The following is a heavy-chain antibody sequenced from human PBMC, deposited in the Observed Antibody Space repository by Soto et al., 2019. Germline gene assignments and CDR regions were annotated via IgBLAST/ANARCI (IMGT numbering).Heavy chain of an antibody. J-gene: IGHJ4*02. CDR2: ISGSGDST. CDR1: GFTFSSYA. D-gene: IGHD6-13*01. CDR3: ARRGPGTYFDY. Sequence: EVQLLESGGGLVQPGGSLRLSCAASGFTFSSYAMSWVRQAPGKGLEWVSVISGSGDSTYYADSVKGRCTISRDNSKNTLYLQMNSLRAEDTAVYYCARRGPGTYFDYWGQGTLVTVSS. V-gene: IGHV3-23*01.